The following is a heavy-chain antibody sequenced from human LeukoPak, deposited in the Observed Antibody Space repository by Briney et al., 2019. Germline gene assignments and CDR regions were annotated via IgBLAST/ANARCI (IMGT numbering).Heavy chain of an antibody. CDR2: IYSSGST. V-gene: IGHV4-4*07. CDR1: GGSISNYY. J-gene: IGHJ4*02. D-gene: IGHD6-19*01. CDR3: ARAPDGGWCDY. Sequence: SETLSLTCTVSGGSISNYYRSWIRQPAGKGLEWIGHIYSSGSTNYNPSLKSRVTMSLDTSNRQFSLKLSSVTAADTAVYYCARAPDGGWCDYWGQGTLVTVSS.